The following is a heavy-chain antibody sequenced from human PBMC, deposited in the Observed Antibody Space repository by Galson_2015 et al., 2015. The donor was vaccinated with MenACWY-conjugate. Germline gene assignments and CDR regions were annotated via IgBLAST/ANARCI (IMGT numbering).Heavy chain of an antibody. Sequence: SVKVSCKASGYTFTSYGISWVRQAPGQGLEWMGWISAYNGNTNYAQKLQGRVTMTTDTSTSTAYMELRSLRSDDTAVYYCARDLITIFGVVINPIFDPWGQGTLVTVSS. CDR2: ISAYNGNT. CDR3: ARDLITIFGVVINPIFDP. V-gene: IGHV1-18*04. J-gene: IGHJ5*02. D-gene: IGHD3-3*01. CDR1: GYTFTSYG.